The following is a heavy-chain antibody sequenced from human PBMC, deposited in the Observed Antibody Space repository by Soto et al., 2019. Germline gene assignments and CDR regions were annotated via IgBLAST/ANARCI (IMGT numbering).Heavy chain of an antibody. Sequence: ASVKVSCKASGYTFTGYYMHWVRQAPGQGLEWMGWINPNSGGTNYAQKFQGWVTMTRDTSISTAYMELSRLRSDDTAVYYCSRSEMGMETSDPRFDYWGQGTLVTVSS. D-gene: IGHD7-27*01. V-gene: IGHV1-2*04. CDR3: SRSEMGMETSDPRFDY. CDR1: GYTFTGYY. CDR2: INPNSGGT. J-gene: IGHJ4*02.